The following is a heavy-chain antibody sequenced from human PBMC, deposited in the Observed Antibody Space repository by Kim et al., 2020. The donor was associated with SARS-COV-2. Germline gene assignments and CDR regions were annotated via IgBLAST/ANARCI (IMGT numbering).Heavy chain of an antibody. V-gene: IGHV1-3*01. J-gene: IGHJ4*02. CDR3: ARNSLVTVRGVKPFDF. CDR1: GYMFGAYA. CDR2: INADIGKT. Sequence: ASVKVSCKTSGYMFGAYAVHWVRQAPGQGLEWMGYINADIGKTEYSQKFQNRVIIARDTSANTAYLDLSSLTSEDTAIYYCARNSLVTVRGVKPFDFWGQGTLVTVSS. D-gene: IGHD3-10*01.